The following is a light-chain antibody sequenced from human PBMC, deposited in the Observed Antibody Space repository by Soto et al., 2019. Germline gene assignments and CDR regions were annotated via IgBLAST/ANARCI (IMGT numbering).Light chain of an antibody. J-gene: IGKJ4*01. V-gene: IGKV3-11*01. CDR2: DAS. CDR1: QSVTAF. CDR3: QRRSRWPLT. Sequence: EIVLTQSPVTLSLSPGERATLSCRASQSVTAFLAWYQQKPGQAPRLLIYDASNRATGIPARFGGSGSGTDFTLTISSLEPEAVELYYCQRRSRWPLTFGGGTQVEIK.